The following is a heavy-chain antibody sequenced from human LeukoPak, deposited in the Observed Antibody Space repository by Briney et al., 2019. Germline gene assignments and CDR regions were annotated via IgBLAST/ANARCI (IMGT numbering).Heavy chain of an antibody. Sequence: HTGGSLRLSCAASGFTFSSYAMSWVRQAPGKGLEWVSAISGSGGSTYYADSVKGRFTISRDNSKNTLYLQMNSLRAEDTAVYYCASALLWFGELNDAFDIWGQGTMVTVSS. CDR1: GFTFSSYA. CDR3: ASALLWFGELNDAFDI. J-gene: IGHJ3*02. CDR2: ISGSGGST. D-gene: IGHD3-10*01. V-gene: IGHV3-23*01.